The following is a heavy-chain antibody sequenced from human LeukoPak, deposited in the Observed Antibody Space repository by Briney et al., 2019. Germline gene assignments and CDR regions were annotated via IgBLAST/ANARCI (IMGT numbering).Heavy chain of an antibody. CDR3: ARDLDGDYNAFDI. CDR1: GFTFSSYS. D-gene: IGHD4-17*01. CDR2: ISSSSSYI. Sequence: GGSLRLSRAASGFTFSSYSMTWVRQAPGKGLEWVSSISSSSSYIYYADSVKGRFTISRDNAKNSLYLQMNSLRAEDTAVYYCARDLDGDYNAFDIWGQGTMVTVFS. J-gene: IGHJ3*02. V-gene: IGHV3-21*01.